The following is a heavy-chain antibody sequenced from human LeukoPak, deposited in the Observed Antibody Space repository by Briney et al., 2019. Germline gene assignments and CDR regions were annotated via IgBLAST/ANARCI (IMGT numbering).Heavy chain of an antibody. D-gene: IGHD3-22*01. V-gene: IGHV1-18*01. Sequence: ASVKVSCKASGYTFTSYGISWVRQAPRQGLEWMGWISAYNGNTNYAQKLQGRVTMTTDTSTSTAYMELRSLRSDDTAVYYCARGAYYYDSSGLNYYYYGMDVWGQGTTVTVSS. CDR3: ARGAYYYDSSGLNYYYYGMDV. CDR2: ISAYNGNT. CDR1: GYTFTSYG. J-gene: IGHJ6*02.